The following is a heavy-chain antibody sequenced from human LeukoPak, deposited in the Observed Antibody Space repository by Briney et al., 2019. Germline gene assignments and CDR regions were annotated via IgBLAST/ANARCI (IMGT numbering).Heavy chain of an antibody. Sequence: GGSLRLSCAASGFTFSTSAMTWVRQAPGKGLEWVSSLSGSDASTYYADSVKGRFTISRDNSKNTLFLQMNSLRAEDTAVYFCARYVPSDYWGQGTLVTVSS. D-gene: IGHD3-10*02. CDR2: LSGSDAST. V-gene: IGHV3-23*01. CDR3: ARYVPSDY. J-gene: IGHJ4*02. CDR1: GFTFSTSA.